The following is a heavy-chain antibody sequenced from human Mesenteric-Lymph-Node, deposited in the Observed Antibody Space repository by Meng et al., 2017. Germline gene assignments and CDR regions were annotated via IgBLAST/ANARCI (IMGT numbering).Heavy chain of an antibody. Sequence: QLHSQDLGPGLVKPSQTLSLTCTVSGGSVSSGGYHWSWIRQHPGKGLEWIGHMYYSGTTYYNPSLKSRVTISVDTSQNQFSLKLSSVTAADTAVYYCAANRDGFDPWGQGTLVTVSS. CDR3: AANRDGFDP. CDR2: MYYSGTT. CDR1: GGSVSSGGYH. V-gene: IGHV4-31*03. J-gene: IGHJ5*02.